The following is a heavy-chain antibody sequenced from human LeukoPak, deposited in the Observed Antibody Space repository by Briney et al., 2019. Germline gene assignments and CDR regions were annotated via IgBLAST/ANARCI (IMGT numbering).Heavy chain of an antibody. CDR3: ARRRYNWNAIDY. CDR2: ISGSGGST. D-gene: IGHD1-20*01. J-gene: IGHJ4*02. CDR1: GFTFSSYA. V-gene: IGHV3-23*01. Sequence: GGSLRLSCAASGFTFSSYAMSWVRQAPGKGLEWVSAISGSGGSTYYADSVKGRFTISRDNAKNSLYLQMNSLRAEDTAVYYCARRRYNWNAIDYWGQGTLVTVSS.